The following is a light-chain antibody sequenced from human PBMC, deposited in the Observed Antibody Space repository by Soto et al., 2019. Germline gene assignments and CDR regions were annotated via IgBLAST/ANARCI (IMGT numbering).Light chain of an antibody. Sequence: DIQMTQSPSTLSASVGDRVIITCRASHSISKWLAWYQQKPGKAPKLLIYGASSLESGVPSRFSGSGSGTECTLNISSLQPDDFATYYCQQYNSYDMWTFGQGTKVDIK. CDR2: GAS. CDR3: QQYNSYDMWT. V-gene: IGKV1-5*01. CDR1: HSISKW. J-gene: IGKJ1*01.